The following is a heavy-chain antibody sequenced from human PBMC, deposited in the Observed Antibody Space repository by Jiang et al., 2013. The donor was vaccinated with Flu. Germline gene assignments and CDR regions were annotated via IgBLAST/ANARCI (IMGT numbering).Heavy chain of an antibody. CDR2: FDPEDGET. CDR1: GYTLTELS. J-gene: IGHJ6*02. Sequence: GAEVKKPGASVKVSCKVSGYTLTELSMHWVRQAPGKGLEWMGGFDPEDGETIYAQKFQGRVTMTEDTSTDTAYMELSSLRSEDTAVYYCATHPNGGQQLVGGLWGYYYYGMDVWGQGTTVTVSS. D-gene: IGHD6-13*01. CDR3: ATHPNGGQQLVGGLWGYYYYGMDV. V-gene: IGHV1-24*01.